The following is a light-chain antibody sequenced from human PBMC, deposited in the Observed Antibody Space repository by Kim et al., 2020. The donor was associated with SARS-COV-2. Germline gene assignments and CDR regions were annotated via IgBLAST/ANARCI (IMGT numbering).Light chain of an antibody. V-gene: IGKV1-39*01. CDR1: QDISSY. Sequence: ASAGDRVTITCRASQDISSYLDWYQQKPGKAPKLLIYGASSWESGVPARFTGSGSETEFTLTISSLQPEDFAVYYCQQTYSSSRTFGQGTKVDIK. J-gene: IGKJ1*01. CDR3: QQTYSSSRT. CDR2: GAS.